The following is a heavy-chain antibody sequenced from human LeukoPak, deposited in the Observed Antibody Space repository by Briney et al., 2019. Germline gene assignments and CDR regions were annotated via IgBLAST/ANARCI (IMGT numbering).Heavy chain of an antibody. Sequence: PSETLSLTCAVYGGSFSDYYWSWIRQPPGKGLEWIGEIIHSGSANYSPSLKSRVTISLDTSKNQFSLKLSSVTAADTAVYYCARHRSSGWYGIDYWGQGTLVTVSS. V-gene: IGHV4-34*12. J-gene: IGHJ4*02. CDR3: ARHRSSGWYGIDY. CDR2: IIHSGSA. D-gene: IGHD6-19*01. CDR1: GGSFSDYY.